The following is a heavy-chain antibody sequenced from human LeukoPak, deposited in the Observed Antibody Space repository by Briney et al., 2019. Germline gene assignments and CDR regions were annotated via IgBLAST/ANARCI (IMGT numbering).Heavy chain of an antibody. CDR2: IYYSGST. J-gene: IGHJ4*02. Sequence: SETLSLTCTVSGRSISSSSYYWGWIRQPPGKGLEWIGSIYYSGSTYYHPSLKNRVTISVNTSKNQFSLKRSSVTAADTAVYYCARTSGSYYGYWGEGTLVTVSS. D-gene: IGHD1-26*01. CDR1: GRSISSSSYY. V-gene: IGHV4-39*01. CDR3: ARTSGSYYGY.